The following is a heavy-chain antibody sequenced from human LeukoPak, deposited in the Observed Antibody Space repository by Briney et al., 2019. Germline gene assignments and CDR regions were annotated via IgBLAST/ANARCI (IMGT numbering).Heavy chain of an antibody. J-gene: IGHJ5*02. V-gene: IGHV4-61*08. CDR3: ARSKGNSWLWFDP. CDR2: IYYNGNT. Sequence: ASETPSLTCTVSGGSVSSVDNYWSWIRQPPGKGLAWLGYIYYNGNTKYNSSLKSRVTISADTSKNQFSLKLSSVTAADTAVYYCARSKGNSWLWFDPWGQGTLVTVSS. CDR1: GGSVSSVDNY. D-gene: IGHD6-13*01.